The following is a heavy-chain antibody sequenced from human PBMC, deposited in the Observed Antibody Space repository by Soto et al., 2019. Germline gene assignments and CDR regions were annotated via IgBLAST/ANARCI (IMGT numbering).Heavy chain of an antibody. CDR3: AKGLYDYVWGSYRYTPFDY. V-gene: IGHV3-23*01. CDR1: QFTFSSYA. D-gene: IGHD3-16*02. J-gene: IGHJ4*02. Sequence: GSLRLSCAASQFTFSSYAMTWVRQAPGKGLEWVSAISGSGGSTYYADSVKGRFTISRDNSKNTLYLQMNSLRAEDTAVYYCAKGLYDYVWGSYRYTPFDYWGQGTLVTVSS. CDR2: ISGSGGST.